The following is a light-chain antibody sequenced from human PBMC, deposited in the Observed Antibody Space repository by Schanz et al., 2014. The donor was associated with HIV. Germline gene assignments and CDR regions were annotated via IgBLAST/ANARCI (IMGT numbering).Light chain of an antibody. J-gene: IGKJ1*01. Sequence: DIQMTQSPSTLSASVGDRVTITCRASQSISSWLAWYQQKPGKAPKLLIYKASTLESGVPPRFSGSGSGTEFTLTISDLQPDDSASYYCQQYDNYSPTFGQGTKVEI. V-gene: IGKV1-5*03. CDR3: QQYDNYSPT. CDR2: KAS. CDR1: QSISSW.